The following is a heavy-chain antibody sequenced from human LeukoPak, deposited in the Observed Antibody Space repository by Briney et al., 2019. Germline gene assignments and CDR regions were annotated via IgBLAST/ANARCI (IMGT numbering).Heavy chain of an antibody. J-gene: IGHJ6*02. D-gene: IGHD3-16*02. V-gene: IGHV3-33*01. CDR1: GFTFSSYG. CDR3: ARPRGLGELSLKTNYYYYGMDV. CDR2: IWYDGSNK. Sequence: PGGSLRLSCAASGFTFSSYGMHWVRQAPGKGLEWVALIWYDGSNKYYADSVKGRFTISRDNSKNTLYLQMNSLRAEDTAVYYCARPRGLGELSLKTNYYYYGMDVWGQGTTVTVSS.